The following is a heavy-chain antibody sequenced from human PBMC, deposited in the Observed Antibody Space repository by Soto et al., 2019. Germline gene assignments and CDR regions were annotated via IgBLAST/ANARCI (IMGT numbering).Heavy chain of an antibody. CDR2: IYHSGST. CDR1: GGSVRDGSYY. J-gene: IGHJ5*02. D-gene: IGHD1-7*01. Sequence: SETLSLSCTVSGGSVRDGSYYWAWLRQPPGKGLEWIGHIYHSGSTIYNPSLKSRVTISIDTSKSQFSLNLNSMTAADTAVYYCAGYNWNYYFDPWGQGTLVTVSS. V-gene: IGHV4-61*01. CDR3: AGYNWNYYFDP.